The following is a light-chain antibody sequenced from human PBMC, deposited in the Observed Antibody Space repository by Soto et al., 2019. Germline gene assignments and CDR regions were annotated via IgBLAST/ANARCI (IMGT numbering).Light chain of an antibody. J-gene: IGLJ3*02. V-gene: IGLV2-14*01. CDR1: SSDVGGYNY. CDR3: GSYTRSSTWV. CDR2: EVS. Sequence: QSALTQPASVSGSPGQSITISCTGTSSDVGGYNYVSWYQQHPGKAPKLMIYEVSNRPSGVSNRFSDSKSGNTASLTISGLQAEDEDNYYCGSYTRSSTWVFGGGTKLTVL.